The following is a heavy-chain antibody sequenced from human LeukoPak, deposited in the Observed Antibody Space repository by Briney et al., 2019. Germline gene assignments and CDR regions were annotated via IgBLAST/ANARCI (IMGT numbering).Heavy chain of an antibody. CDR1: GGSISSSIYY. D-gene: IGHD2-15*01. V-gene: IGHV4-39*07. Sequence: PSETLSLTCIVSGGSISSSIYYWAWVRQPPGKGLEWIGTVFYNGATQYSPSLRSRVTISIDTSTNQFSLKLTSVTAADTALYYCARASCGSCPFDPWGQGTLVTVSS. J-gene: IGHJ5*02. CDR2: VFYNGAT. CDR3: ARASCGSCPFDP.